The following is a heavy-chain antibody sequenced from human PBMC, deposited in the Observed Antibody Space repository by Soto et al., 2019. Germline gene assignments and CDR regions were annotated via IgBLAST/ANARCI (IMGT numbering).Heavy chain of an antibody. Sequence: SVKVSCKASGGTFSSYAISWVRQAPAQGLEWMGGIMPIFGTANYAQKFQGRVTITADEATSTAYMELSSLRSEDTAVYYCARSRSCSSTSCYSGHHYYYYGMDVWGQGTTVTVSS. CDR1: GGTFSSYA. J-gene: IGHJ6*02. CDR3: ARSRSCSSTSCYSGHHYYYYGMDV. CDR2: IMPIFGTA. D-gene: IGHD2-2*01. V-gene: IGHV1-69*13.